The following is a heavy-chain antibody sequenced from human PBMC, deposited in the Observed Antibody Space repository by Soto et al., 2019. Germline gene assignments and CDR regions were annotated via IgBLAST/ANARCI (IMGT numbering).Heavy chain of an antibody. D-gene: IGHD3-10*01. CDR1: GGSISSGDYY. CDR2: IYYSGST. V-gene: IGHV4-30-4*01. CDR3: ARVSTRLYGSGSYCCYYGMDV. J-gene: IGHJ6*02. Sequence: PSETLSLTCTVSGGSISSGDYYWSWIRQPPGKGLEWIGYIYYSGSTYYNPSLKGRVTISVDTSKNQFSLKLSSVTAADTAVYYCARVSTRLYGSGSYCCYYGMDVWGQGTTVTVSS.